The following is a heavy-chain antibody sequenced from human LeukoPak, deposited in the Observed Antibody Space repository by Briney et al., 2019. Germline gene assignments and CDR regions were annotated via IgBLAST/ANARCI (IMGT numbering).Heavy chain of an antibody. V-gene: IGHV1-69*06. J-gene: IGHJ4*02. D-gene: IGHD6-13*01. CDR2: IIPIFGTA. Sequence: GASVKVSCKASGGTFSSYAINWVRQAPGQGLEWMGRIIPIFGTANYAQKFQGRVTITADKSTSTAYMELSSLRSEDTAVYYCARGAAAGLVFDYWGQGTLVTVSS. CDR3: ARGAAAGLVFDY. CDR1: GGTFSSYA.